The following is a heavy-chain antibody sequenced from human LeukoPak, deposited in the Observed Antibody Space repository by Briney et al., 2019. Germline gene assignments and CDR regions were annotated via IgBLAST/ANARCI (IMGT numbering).Heavy chain of an antibody. D-gene: IGHD5-12*01. CDR1: GFTFSSYS. V-gene: IGHV3-48*01. Sequence: GGSLRLSCAASGFTFSSYSMNWVRQAPGKGLEWVSYISSSSSTIYYADSVKGRFTISRDNAKNSLYLQMNSLRAEDTAVYYCARVGYSGYDLQFDYWGQGTLVTVSS. CDR3: ARVGYSGYDLQFDY. CDR2: ISSSSSTI. J-gene: IGHJ4*02.